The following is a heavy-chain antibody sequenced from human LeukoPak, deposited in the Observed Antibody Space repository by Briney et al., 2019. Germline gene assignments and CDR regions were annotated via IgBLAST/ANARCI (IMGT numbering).Heavy chain of an antibody. Sequence: GGSLRLSCAASGFTFSSYAVTWVRQAPGKGLEWVSGITGSGDTTFYADSVKGWFTISRDNSKNTLYLQMHSLRVEDTAVYYCVKDYSTIAAAANPLFDYWGQGALVTVSS. J-gene: IGHJ4*02. CDR3: VKDYSTIAAAANPLFDY. V-gene: IGHV3-23*01. CDR1: GFTFSSYA. CDR2: ITGSGDTT. D-gene: IGHD6-13*01.